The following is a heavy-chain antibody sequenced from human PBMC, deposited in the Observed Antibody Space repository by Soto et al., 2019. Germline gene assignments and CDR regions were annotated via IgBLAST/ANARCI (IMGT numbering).Heavy chain of an antibody. D-gene: IGHD4-17*01. CDR1: GFTFSRYA. V-gene: IGHV3-23*01. CDR3: AKDSPIDYGDYPQCYFQH. J-gene: IGHJ1*01. CDR2: ISGSGGST. Sequence: GGSLRLSCAASGFTFSRYAMSWVRQAPGKGLEWVSAISGSGGSTYYADSVKGRFTISRDNSKNTLYLQMNSLRAEDTAVYYCAKDSPIDYGDYPQCYFQHWGQGTLVTVSS.